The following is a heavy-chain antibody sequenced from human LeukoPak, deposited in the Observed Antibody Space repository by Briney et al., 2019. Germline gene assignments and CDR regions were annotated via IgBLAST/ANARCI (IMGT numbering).Heavy chain of an antibody. Sequence: GGSLRLSCAASGFTFSSYGMHWVRQAPGKGLEWVSAISGSGGSTYYADSVKGRFTISRDNSKNTLYLQMNSLRAEDTAVYYCAKGVANYYDSSGSFDYWGQGTLVTVSS. V-gene: IGHV3-23*01. J-gene: IGHJ4*02. CDR2: ISGSGGST. CDR3: AKGVANYYDSSGSFDY. CDR1: GFTFSSYG. D-gene: IGHD3-22*01.